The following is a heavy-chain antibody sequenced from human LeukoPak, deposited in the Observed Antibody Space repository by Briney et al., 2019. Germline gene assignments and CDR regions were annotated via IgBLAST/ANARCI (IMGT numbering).Heavy chain of an antibody. D-gene: IGHD4-23*01. Sequence: SETLSLSCAVYGGSFSGYYWSWIRQPPGKGLEWIGEINHSGSTNYNPSLKSRVTISVDTSKNQFSLKLSSVTAADTAVYYCARGGDYGGPLGFDYWGQGTLVTVSS. CDR1: GGSFSGYY. CDR3: ARGGDYGGPLGFDY. J-gene: IGHJ4*02. CDR2: INHSGST. V-gene: IGHV4-34*01.